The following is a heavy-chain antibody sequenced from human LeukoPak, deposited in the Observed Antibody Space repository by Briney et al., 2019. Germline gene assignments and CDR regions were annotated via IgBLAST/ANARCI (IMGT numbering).Heavy chain of an antibody. V-gene: IGHV3-23*01. CDR3: TLRTDY. J-gene: IGHJ4*01. CDR1: GFTFNKYA. Sequence: GGSLRLSCAASGFTFNKYAMTWVRQAPGKGLKWVSVISGSGQNTYYADSVKGRFTISRDNFKNMMYLQMDSLRVEDTAVYYCTLRTDYWGQGILVSVSS. CDR2: ISGSGQNT.